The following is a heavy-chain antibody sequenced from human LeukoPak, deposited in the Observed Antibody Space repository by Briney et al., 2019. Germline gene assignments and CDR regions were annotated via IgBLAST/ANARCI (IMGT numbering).Heavy chain of an antibody. CDR2: MNPDSGNT. J-gene: IGHJ5*02. CDR1: GYSFTSYD. Sequence: SVKVSCKASGYSFTSYDINWVQQATGQGLELMGWMNPDSGNTGCAQKFQGRVTVTRDTSISTAYMELSSLRSDDTAVYYCAKSTMGTRRINDLWGRGTLVTVSS. V-gene: IGHV1-8*01. CDR3: AKSTMGTRRINDL. D-gene: IGHD3-10*01.